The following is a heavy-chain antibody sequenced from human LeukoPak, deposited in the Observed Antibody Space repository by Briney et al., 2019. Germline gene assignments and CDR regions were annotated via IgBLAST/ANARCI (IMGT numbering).Heavy chain of an antibody. J-gene: IGHJ3*02. CDR1: GFTFSSYW. CDR3: ARSGSGSYPNDAFDI. Sequence: GGSLRLSCAASGFTFSSYWMSWVRQAPGKGLEWVANIKQDGSEKYYVDSVKGRFTISRDNAKNSLYLQMNSLRAEDTAVYYCARSGSGSYPNDAFDIRGQGTMVTVSS. V-gene: IGHV3-7*01. CDR2: IKQDGSEK. D-gene: IGHD3-10*01.